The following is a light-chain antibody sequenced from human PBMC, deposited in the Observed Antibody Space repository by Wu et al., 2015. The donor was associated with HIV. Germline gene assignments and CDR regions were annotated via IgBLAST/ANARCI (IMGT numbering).Light chain of an antibody. J-gene: IGKJ5*01. V-gene: IGKV3-11*01. CDR2: GAS. Sequence: EIVLTQSPATLSLSPGERATLSCRSSQSVSTYLAWYQQKPGQAPRLLIYGASNRATGIPASFSGSGSGTDFTLTISSLEPEDFAVYYCQQGSSWPLTFGQGTQLEIK. CDR3: QQGSSWPLT. CDR1: QSVSTY.